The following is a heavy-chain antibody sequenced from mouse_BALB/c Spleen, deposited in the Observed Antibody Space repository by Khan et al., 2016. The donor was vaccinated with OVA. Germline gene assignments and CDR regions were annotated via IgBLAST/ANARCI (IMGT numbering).Heavy chain of an antibody. V-gene: IGHV1S22*01. CDR3: TRWSYFPMDY. CDR1: GYTFTSYW. Sequence: LQQPGSELVRPGASVKLSCKASGYTFTSYWMHWVKQRPGQGLEWIGNIYPGSGSTKYDEKFKSKATLTVDPSSSTAYMQLSSLTSEDSAVYYCTRWSYFPMDYWGQGTPVTVSS. J-gene: IGHJ4*01. CDR2: IYPGSGST.